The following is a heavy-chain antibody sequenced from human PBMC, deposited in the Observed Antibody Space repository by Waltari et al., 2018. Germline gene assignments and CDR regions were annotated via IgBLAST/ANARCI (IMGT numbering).Heavy chain of an antibody. Sequence: QVQLVQSGTEVKSPGAAVKVSCKASGYTFTNYHVGWVRQAPGQGLEWMGWISTYNGNTRYAQKFQGRVTMTTDTSTSTAYMQLRSLRSDDTAVFYCARVVSSSSPSFYCYGLDVWGQGTTVTVSS. CDR2: ISTYNGNT. D-gene: IGHD2-15*01. J-gene: IGHJ6*02. CDR1: GYTFTNYH. V-gene: IGHV1-18*04. CDR3: ARVVSSSSPSFYCYGLDV.